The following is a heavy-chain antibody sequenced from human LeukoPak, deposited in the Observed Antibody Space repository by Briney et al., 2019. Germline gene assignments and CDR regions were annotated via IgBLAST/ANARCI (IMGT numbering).Heavy chain of an antibody. D-gene: IGHD3-16*01. V-gene: IGHV1-2*02. Sequence: ASVKVPCKASGYTFTGYYMHWVRQAPGQGLEWMGWINPNSGGTNYAQKFQGRVTMTRDTSISTAYMELSRLRSDDTAVYYCASSTSYDYVWGSPDYWGQGTLVTVSS. J-gene: IGHJ4*02. CDR3: ASSTSYDYVWGSPDY. CDR1: GYTFTGYY. CDR2: INPNSGGT.